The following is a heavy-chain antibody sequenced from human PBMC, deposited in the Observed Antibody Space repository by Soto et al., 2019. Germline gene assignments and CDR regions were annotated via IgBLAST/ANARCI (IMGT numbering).Heavy chain of an antibody. V-gene: IGHV3-30*18. J-gene: IGHJ4*02. CDR2: ISYDGSNK. CDR3: AKEYGSSSLSPDFDY. D-gene: IGHD6-13*01. Sequence: QVQLVESGGGVVQPGRSLRLSCAASGFTFSSYGMHWVRQAPGKGLEWVAVISYDGSNKYYADSVKGRFTISRDNSKKARYLQMNSLRAEDTAVYYCAKEYGSSSLSPDFDYWGQGTLVTVSS. CDR1: GFTFSSYG.